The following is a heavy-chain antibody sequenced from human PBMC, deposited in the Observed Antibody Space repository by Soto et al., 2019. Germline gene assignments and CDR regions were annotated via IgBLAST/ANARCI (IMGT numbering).Heavy chain of an antibody. CDR2: IYYSGST. Sequence: QVQLQESGPGLVKPSQNLSLTCTVSGGTISSGGYYWSWIRQHPGKGLEWIGYIYYSGSTYYNPSHKRRVSKSVDTSKNQSSLKLSSVTAADTAVYYCARARGYCSGGSCLYYYYYYYMDVWGKGTTVTVSS. J-gene: IGHJ6*03. D-gene: IGHD2-15*01. CDR3: ARARGYCSGGSCLYYYYYYYMDV. V-gene: IGHV4-31*03. CDR1: GGTISSGGYY.